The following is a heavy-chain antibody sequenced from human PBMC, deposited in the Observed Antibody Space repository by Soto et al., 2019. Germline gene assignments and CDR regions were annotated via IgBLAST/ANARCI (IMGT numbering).Heavy chain of an antibody. D-gene: IGHD3-3*01. CDR1: GFTFSSYS. V-gene: IGHV3-21*01. J-gene: IGHJ6*03. CDR2: ISSSSSYI. Sequence: GGSLRLSCAASGFTFSSYSMNWVRQAPGKGLEWVSSISSSSSYIYYADSVKGRFTISRDNAKNSLYLQMNSLRAEDTAVYYCAKSAKTYYDFWSGFDGYYYYMDVWGKGTTVTVSS. CDR3: AKSAKTYYDFWSGFDGYYYYMDV.